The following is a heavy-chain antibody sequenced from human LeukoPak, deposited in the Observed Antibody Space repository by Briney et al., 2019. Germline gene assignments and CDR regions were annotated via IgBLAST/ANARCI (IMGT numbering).Heavy chain of an antibody. CDR2: IRSKANTYAT. Sequence: GRSLRLSCAASGFTFSGFAMHWVRQASGKGLEWVGHIRSKANTYATAYAASVKGRFTISRDDSKNTAYLQMNSLKTEDTAVYYCTYFTMVPDYYYYYYMDVWGKGTTVTISS. CDR1: GFTFSGFA. J-gene: IGHJ6*03. D-gene: IGHD3-10*01. CDR3: TYFTMVPDYYYYYYMDV. V-gene: IGHV3-73*01.